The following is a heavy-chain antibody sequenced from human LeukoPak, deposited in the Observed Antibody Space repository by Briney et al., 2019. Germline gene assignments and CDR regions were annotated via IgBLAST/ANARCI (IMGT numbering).Heavy chain of an antibody. D-gene: IGHD4-23*01. J-gene: IGHJ3*02. CDR3: ASPYGGNSGGSDAFDI. CDR2: IYYSGST. CDR1: GGSISSSSYY. V-gene: IGHV4-39*01. Sequence: SETLSLTCTVSGGSISSSSYYWGRIRQPPGKGLEWIGSIYYSGSTYYNPSLKSRVTISVDTSKNQFSLKLSSVTAADTAVYYCASPYGGNSGGSDAFDIWGQGTMVTVSS.